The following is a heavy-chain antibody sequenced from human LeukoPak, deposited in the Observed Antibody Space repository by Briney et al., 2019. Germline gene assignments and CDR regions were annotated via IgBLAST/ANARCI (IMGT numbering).Heavy chain of an antibody. D-gene: IGHD1-26*01. Sequence: GGSLRLSCAASDFSLTNAWMNWVRRAPGKGLEWVGRVKSKTDGGTIDYAAPVKGRFILSREDSKNTLYLEMNSLKIEDTAVYYCTTKRVGAPAFDSWGQGTLVTVSS. CDR1: DFSLTNAW. CDR2: VKSKTDGGTI. J-gene: IGHJ4*02. V-gene: IGHV3-15*07. CDR3: TTKRVGAPAFDS.